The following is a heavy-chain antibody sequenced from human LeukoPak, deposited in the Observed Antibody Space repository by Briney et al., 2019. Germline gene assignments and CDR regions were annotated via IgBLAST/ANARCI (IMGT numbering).Heavy chain of an antibody. J-gene: IGHJ6*02. Sequence: GKSLRLSCAASGFTFSGYPIHWVRQAPGKGLEWVAVISYDGSNKYYADSVKGRFTISRDNSKNTLYLQMNSLRAEDTAVYYCARNEGYFRRTRRYGASKGMDVWGQGTAVIVSS. CDR3: ARNEGYFRRTRRYGASKGMDV. V-gene: IGHV3-30-3*01. D-gene: IGHD2-2*01. CDR1: GFTFSGYP. CDR2: ISYDGSNK.